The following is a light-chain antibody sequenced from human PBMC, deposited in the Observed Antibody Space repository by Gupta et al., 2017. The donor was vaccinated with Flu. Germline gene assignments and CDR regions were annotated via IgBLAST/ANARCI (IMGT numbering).Light chain of an antibody. J-gene: IGKJ5*01. CDR2: DAS. V-gene: IGKV3-15*01. Sequence: GEGATLSCRASQKVGVDLAWYQQKPDQPPRPLIYDASFRASGVPARFTASGSGTDFTLTISSLESEDFAVYFCQQFNNWPFTFGQGTRLDIK. CDR3: QQFNNWPFT. CDR1: QKVGVD.